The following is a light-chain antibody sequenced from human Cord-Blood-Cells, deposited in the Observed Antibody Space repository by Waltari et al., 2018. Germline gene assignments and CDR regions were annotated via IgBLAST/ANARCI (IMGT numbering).Light chain of an antibody. CDR2: GKN. CDR3: NSRDSSGNHWV. J-gene: IGLJ3*02. Sequence: SSELTQDPAVSVALGQTVRITCQGDSLRSYYASWYQQKPGQAPVLVIYGKNNRPSGIPDRFSGSSSGNPASLTITGAQAEEEADYYCNSRDSSGNHWVFGGGTKLTVL. V-gene: IGLV3-19*01. CDR1: SLRSYY.